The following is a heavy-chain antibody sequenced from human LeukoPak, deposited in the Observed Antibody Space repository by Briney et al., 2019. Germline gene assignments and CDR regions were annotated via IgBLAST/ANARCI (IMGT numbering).Heavy chain of an antibody. J-gene: IGHJ4*02. V-gene: IGHV5-51*01. Sequence: GESLKISCKGSGYSFTSYWIGWVRQMPGKGLEWMGIIYPGDSDTRYSPSFQGQVTISADKSISTAYLQWSSLKASDTAMYYCARVVKQQLVRSYYFDYWGQGTLVTVSS. CDR2: IYPGDSDT. CDR1: GYSFTSYW. CDR3: ARVVKQQLVRSYYFDY. D-gene: IGHD6-13*01.